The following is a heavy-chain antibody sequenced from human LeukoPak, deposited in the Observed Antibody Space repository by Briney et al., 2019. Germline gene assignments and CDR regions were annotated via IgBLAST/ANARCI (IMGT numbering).Heavy chain of an antibody. CDR3: ATETGDSPDY. V-gene: IGHV3-23*01. J-gene: IGHJ4*02. D-gene: IGHD2-21*01. CDR2: ISGSGGNT. CDR1: GFTFSSYA. Sequence: PGGSLRLSCAASGFTFSSYAMSWVRQAPGKGLEWVSAISGSGGNTYYADSVKGRFTISRGNSKNTLYLQMNSLRAEDTAVYYCATETGDSPDYWGQGTLVTVSS.